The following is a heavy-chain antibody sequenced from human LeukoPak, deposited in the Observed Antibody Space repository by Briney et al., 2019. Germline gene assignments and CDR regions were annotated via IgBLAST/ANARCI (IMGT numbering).Heavy chain of an antibody. Sequence: PGRSLRLSCAASGFTFDVYAMHWVRQAPGKGLEWVSGISWNSGNIGYADSVKGRFTISRDNAKNSLYLQMNSLRAEDTALYYCAKDARGSFLYYFDCWGQGTLVTVSS. J-gene: IGHJ4*02. D-gene: IGHD1-26*01. CDR2: ISWNSGNI. CDR3: AKDARGSFLYYFDC. CDR1: GFTFDVYA. V-gene: IGHV3-9*01.